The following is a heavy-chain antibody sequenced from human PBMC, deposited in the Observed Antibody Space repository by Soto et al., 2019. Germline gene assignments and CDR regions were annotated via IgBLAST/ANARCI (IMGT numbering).Heavy chain of an antibody. D-gene: IGHD3-22*01. J-gene: IGHJ6*02. Sequence: ESGGGVVQPGRSLRLSCAASGFTFSSYAMHWVRQAPGKGLEWVAVISYDGSNKYYADSVKGRFTISRDNSKNTLYLQMNSLRAEDTAVYYCARADYYDSSGYYYRLRKNYYGMDVWGQGTTVTVSS. CDR3: ARADYYDSSGYYYRLRKNYYGMDV. CDR2: ISYDGSNK. V-gene: IGHV3-30-3*01. CDR1: GFTFSSYA.